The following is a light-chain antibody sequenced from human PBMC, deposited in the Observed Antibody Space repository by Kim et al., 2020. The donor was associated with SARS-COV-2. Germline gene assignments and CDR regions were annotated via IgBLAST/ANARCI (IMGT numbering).Light chain of an antibody. CDR3: AAREDSLHVV. J-gene: IGLJ2*01. CDR1: SSSLGSNN. CDR2: MNH. V-gene: IGLV1-47*01. Sequence: PGQRDYISSSARSSSLGSNNKTWYQQLPGTAPDLLSLMNHPRPLGVPDRFSGSESGTSASLAISGFRSEDGDDYYCAAREDSLHVVFGGGTQLTVL.